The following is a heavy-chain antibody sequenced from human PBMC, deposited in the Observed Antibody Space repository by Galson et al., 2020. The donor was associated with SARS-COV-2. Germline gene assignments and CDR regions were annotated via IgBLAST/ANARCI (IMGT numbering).Heavy chain of an antibody. CDR1: GDSISSDYY. CDR3: ARDVVGSNANRNYFDP. J-gene: IGHJ5*02. Sequence: TETLSLTCTVSGDSISSDYYWGWIRQPPGKGLEWIGSIYHSGNTYYNPSLKSRVTLSVDTSNNQFSLRLSSVTAADTAVYYCARDVVGSNANRNYFDPWGQGVLVTVSS. CDR2: IYHSGNT. D-gene: IGHD2-15*01. V-gene: IGHV4-38-2*02.